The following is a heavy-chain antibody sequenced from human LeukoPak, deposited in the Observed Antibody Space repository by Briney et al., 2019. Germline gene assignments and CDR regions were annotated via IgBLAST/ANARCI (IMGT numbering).Heavy chain of an antibody. CDR1: GFTFSRCA. D-gene: IGHD3-22*01. CDR2: RSGSGGST. J-gene: IGHJ1*01. CDR3: AKDAYYYDSSGYYYVNPFQH. V-gene: IGHV3-23*01. Sequence: GGSLRLPCPASGFTFSRCAMRWVRQASGKGLEWVAARSGSGGSTYYADSVKGRFTISRDNSQNTLYLQVNSLRAEDTAVYYCAKDAYYYDSSGYYYVNPFQHWGQGTLVTVSS.